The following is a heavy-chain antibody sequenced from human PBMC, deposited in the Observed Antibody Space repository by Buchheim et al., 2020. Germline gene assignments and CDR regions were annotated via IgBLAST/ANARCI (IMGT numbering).Heavy chain of an antibody. V-gene: IGHV3-11*01. J-gene: IGHJ5*02. D-gene: IGHD2-2*01. CDR3: ARDWGRSSISRWWFDP. CDR1: GFTFSDYY. CDR2: ISGYGITI. Sequence: QVQLVESGGGFVKPGGSLRLSCAASGFTFSDYYMSWIRQAPGKGLEWISYISGYGITISYADSVKGRFTISRDNAKNSLYLQMNSLRAEDTAFYYCARDWGRSSISRWWFDPWGQGAL.